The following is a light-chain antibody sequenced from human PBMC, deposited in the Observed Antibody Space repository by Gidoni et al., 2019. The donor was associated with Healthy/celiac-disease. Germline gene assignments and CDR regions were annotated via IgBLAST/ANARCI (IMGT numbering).Light chain of an antibody. CDR1: SSNIGAGYD. CDR2: GNS. Sequence: QSVLTPPPSVSGAPGQRVTISCTGSSSNIGAGYDVHWYQQLPGTAPKLLIYGNSNRPSGVPDRFSGSKSGTSASLAITGLQAEDEADYYCQSYDSSLSGWVFDGGTKLTVL. J-gene: IGLJ3*02. V-gene: IGLV1-40*01. CDR3: QSYDSSLSGWV.